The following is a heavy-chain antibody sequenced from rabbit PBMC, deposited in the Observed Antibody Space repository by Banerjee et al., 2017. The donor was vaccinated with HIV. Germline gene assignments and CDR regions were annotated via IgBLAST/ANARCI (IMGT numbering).Heavy chain of an antibody. D-gene: IGHD1-1*01. CDR2: IGAGSIGST. CDR3: AFYATSSGYFDL. J-gene: IGHJ3*01. V-gene: IGHV1S40*01. Sequence: QSLEESGGDLVKPGGSLTLTCTASGFSFRGYVYMCWVRQAPGKGLEWIACIGAGSIGSTWYASWAKGRFTISKTSSTTVTLQMTSLTAADTATYFCAFYATSSGYFDLWGQGTLVTVS. CDR1: GFSFRGYVY.